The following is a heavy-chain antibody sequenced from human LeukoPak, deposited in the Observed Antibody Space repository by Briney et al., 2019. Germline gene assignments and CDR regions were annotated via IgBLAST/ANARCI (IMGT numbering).Heavy chain of an antibody. CDR3: AKDWSGYDWVCDY. D-gene: IGHD5-12*01. CDR1: GFTFSSYA. CDR2: ISGSGGST. J-gene: IGHJ4*02. V-gene: IGHV3-23*01. Sequence: GGALRLSCAASGFTFSSYAMSWVRQAPGKGLEWVSAISGSGGSTYYADSVKGRFTISRDNSKNTLYLQMNSLRAEDTAVYYCAKDWSGYDWVCDYWGQGTLVTVSS.